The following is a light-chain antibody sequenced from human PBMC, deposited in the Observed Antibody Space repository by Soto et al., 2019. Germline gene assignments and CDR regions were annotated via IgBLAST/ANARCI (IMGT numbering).Light chain of an antibody. Sequence: DIQMTQSPSSLSASVVDRVTITCLASQSISSYLNWYQQKPGKAPELLIYAASSLQSGVPSRFSGSGSGTDFTLTISSLQPEDFATYYCQQSYSTPSITFGQGTRLEIK. CDR2: AAS. J-gene: IGKJ5*01. CDR1: QSISSY. CDR3: QQSYSTPSIT. V-gene: IGKV1-39*01.